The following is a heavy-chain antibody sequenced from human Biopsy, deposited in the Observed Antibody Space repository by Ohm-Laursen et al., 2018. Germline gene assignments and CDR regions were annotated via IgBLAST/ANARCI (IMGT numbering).Heavy chain of an antibody. CDR2: IIPILGTV. J-gene: IGHJ6*02. D-gene: IGHD3-10*01. CDR3: AGGDIGGIGLDV. Sequence: SSVKVSCKASGDTFTTSAISWVRQVPGQGLDWMGRIIPILGTVDYGQNFQGRVTIRADTSTTFLELTSLRYDDTAVYYCAGGDIGGIGLDVWGLGTTVTVSS. CDR1: GDTFTTSA. V-gene: IGHV1-69*04.